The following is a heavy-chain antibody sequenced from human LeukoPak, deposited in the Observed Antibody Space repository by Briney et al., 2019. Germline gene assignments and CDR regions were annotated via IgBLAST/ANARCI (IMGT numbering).Heavy chain of an antibody. CDR1: GSTFTKYA. CDR3: AKDYDNSGYYFDY. V-gene: IGHV3-33*06. J-gene: IGHJ4*02. CDR2: IWSDGSNK. D-gene: IGHD3-22*01. Sequence: GGSLSLSCAASGSTFTKYAMHWVRQAPGKGLEWVAVIWSDGSNKYYADSVKGRFTMSRDNSKNTFYLQMNSLRAEDTAVYYCAKDYDNSGYYFDYWGQGTLVVVST.